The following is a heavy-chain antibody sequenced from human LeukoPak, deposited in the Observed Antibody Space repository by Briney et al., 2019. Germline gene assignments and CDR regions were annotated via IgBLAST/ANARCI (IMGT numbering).Heavy chain of an antibody. D-gene: IGHD3-10*01. Sequence: GGSLRLSCAASGVTFSNYAMTWVRQAPGEGLQWVSAISGSGGSVYYADSVKGRLTISRDNSKNTLHLQMNSLSADDTALYYCAKERTPNYYGSGLDYWGQGTLVSVSS. CDR3: AKERTPNYYGSGLDY. J-gene: IGHJ4*02. CDR2: ISGSGGSV. V-gene: IGHV3-23*01. CDR1: GVTFSNYA.